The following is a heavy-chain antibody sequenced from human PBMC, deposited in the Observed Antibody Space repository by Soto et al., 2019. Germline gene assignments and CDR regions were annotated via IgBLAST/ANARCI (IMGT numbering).Heavy chain of an antibody. J-gene: IGHJ6*03. CDR3: AKDKGIKNYYGNYYMDV. Sequence: GGSLRLSCAASGFTFSSYAMSWVRQAPGKGLEWVSAISGSGGSTYYADSVKGRFTISRDNSKNTLYLQMNSLRAEDTAVYYCAKDKGIKNYYGNYYMDVWGKGTTVTVSS. V-gene: IGHV3-23*01. D-gene: IGHD3-10*01. CDR2: ISGSGGST. CDR1: GFTFSSYA.